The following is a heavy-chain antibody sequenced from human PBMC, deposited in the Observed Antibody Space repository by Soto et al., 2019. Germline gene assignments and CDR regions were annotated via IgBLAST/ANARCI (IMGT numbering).Heavy chain of an antibody. CDR3: ARGAEVGIELAAFDQ. V-gene: IGHV1-2*04. J-gene: IGHJ4*02. CDR2: INPKSGDR. D-gene: IGHD2-8*02. CDR1: GYTFSDYY. Sequence: QVHLVQSGAEVKRAGASVTVSCKASGYTFSDYYIHWVRQAPGQGLQWMGCINPKSGDRRYAQMFRGWVFMIRDTSISTAYMEVSGLKSDDTAVYFCARGAEVGIELAAFDQWGQGTLVTVSA.